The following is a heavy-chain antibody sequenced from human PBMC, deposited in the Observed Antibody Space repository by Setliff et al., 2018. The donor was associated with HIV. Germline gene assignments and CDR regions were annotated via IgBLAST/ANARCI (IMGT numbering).Heavy chain of an antibody. J-gene: IGHJ5*02. D-gene: IGHD4-17*01. V-gene: IGHV4-59*08. CDR3: ARNVGGLRSAVNWFDP. Sequence: PSETLSLTCSVSGVSISNYYWGWIRQPPGKGLEWIGFIYSSGSTNYNPSLKSRVTISVDTSKNQFSLKLNSVTAADTAVYYCARNVGGLRSAVNWFDPWGQGTLVTVSS. CDR2: IYSSGST. CDR1: GVSISNYY.